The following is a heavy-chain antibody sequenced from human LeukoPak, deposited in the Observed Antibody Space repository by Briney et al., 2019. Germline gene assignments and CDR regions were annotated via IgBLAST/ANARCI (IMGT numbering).Heavy chain of an antibody. CDR3: AREDTDSSGYDY. CDR1: GYTFTGYY. D-gene: IGHD3-22*01. J-gene: IGHJ4*02. V-gene: IGHV1-2*04. CDR2: INPNSGGT. Sequence: GASVKVSCKASGYTFTGYYMHWVRQAPGQGLEWMGWINPNSGGTNHAQKFQGWVTMTRDTSISTAYMELSRLRSDDTAVYYCAREDTDSSGYDYWGQGTLVTVSS.